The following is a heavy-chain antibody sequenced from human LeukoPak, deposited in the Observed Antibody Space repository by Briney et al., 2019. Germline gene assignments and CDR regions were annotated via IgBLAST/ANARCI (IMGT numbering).Heavy chain of an antibody. V-gene: IGHV3-11*01. CDR2: ISSSGSTI. J-gene: IGHJ6*02. D-gene: IGHD3-3*01. Sequence: GGSLRLSCAASGFTFSDYYMSWIRQAPGKGLEWVSYISSSGSTIYYADSVKGRFTISRDNAKNSLYLQMNSLRAEDTAVYYCAREAPYYDFWSGYYNGMDVWGQGTTVTVSS. CDR3: AREAPYYDFWSGYYNGMDV. CDR1: GFTFSDYY.